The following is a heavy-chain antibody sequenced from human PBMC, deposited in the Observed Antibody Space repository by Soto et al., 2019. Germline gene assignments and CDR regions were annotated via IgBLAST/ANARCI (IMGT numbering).Heavy chain of an antibody. CDR2: ITWRSDSI. D-gene: IGHD6-19*01. J-gene: IGHJ4*02. V-gene: IGHV3-9*01. Sequence: GGSLRLSCATSGFTFNDYAMHWVRLVPGKGLEWVSGITWRSDSIDYADSVKGRFTISRDNAKNSLYLQMNSLRVEDTALYYCARDYAAVAPPSCFFDYWGQGILVTVSA. CDR1: GFTFNDYA. CDR3: ARDYAAVAPPSCFFDY.